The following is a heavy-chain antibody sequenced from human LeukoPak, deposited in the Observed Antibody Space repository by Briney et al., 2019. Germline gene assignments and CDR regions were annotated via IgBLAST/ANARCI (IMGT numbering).Heavy chain of an antibody. D-gene: IGHD3-10*01. V-gene: IGHV1-18*01. CDR3: ARDHLGAMVRGVMGYYGMDV. CDR2: ISAYNDNT. Sequence: ASVKVSCKASGYTFTSYGISWVRQAPGQGLEWMGWISAYNDNTNYAQKLQGRVTMTTDTSTSTAYMELRSLRSDDTAVYYCARDHLGAMVRGVMGYYGMDVWGQGTTVTVSS. J-gene: IGHJ6*02. CDR1: GYTFTSYG.